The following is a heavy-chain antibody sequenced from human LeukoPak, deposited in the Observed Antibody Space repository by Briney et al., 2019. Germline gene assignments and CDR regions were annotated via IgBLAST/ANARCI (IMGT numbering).Heavy chain of an antibody. J-gene: IGHJ4*02. D-gene: IGHD6-19*01. V-gene: IGHV3-48*03. CDR3: ATWGKQWLVPDFFDY. CDR2: ISSGGIII. CDR1: GFTFSSSE. Sequence: GGSLRLSCAASGFTFSSSEMNWVRQAPGKGLEWVSYISSGGIIISYADSVKGRFTISRDNAKNPLYLQMNSLRAEDTAVYYCATWGKQWLVPDFFDYWGQGTLVTVSS.